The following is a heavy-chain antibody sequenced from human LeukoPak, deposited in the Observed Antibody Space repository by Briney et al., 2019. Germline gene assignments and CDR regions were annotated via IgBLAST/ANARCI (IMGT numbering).Heavy chain of an antibody. V-gene: IGHV3-23*01. CDR1: GISFSTYA. Sequence: GGSLRLSCTASGISFSTYAMSWVRQTPGKGLEWVSAISGSGRSPYYADSVKGHFTISRDNSKNTLYLQMNSLRAEDTAVYYCARSRRDIAGSEGIRPYYFDSWGQGTLVTVSS. CDR3: ARSRRDIAGSEGIRPYYFDS. D-gene: IGHD2-15*01. CDR2: ISGSGRSP. J-gene: IGHJ4*02.